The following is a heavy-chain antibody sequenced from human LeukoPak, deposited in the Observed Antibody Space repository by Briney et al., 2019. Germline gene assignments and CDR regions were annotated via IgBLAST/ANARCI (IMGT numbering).Heavy chain of an antibody. D-gene: IGHD6-13*01. J-gene: IGHJ4*02. V-gene: IGHV3-7*01. CDR3: AKVAASGISPTDY. Sequence: PGGSLRLSCAASGFTFSSYWMSWVRQAPGKGLEWVANIKQDGSEKYYVDSVKGRFTVSRDNAKNSLYLQMNSLRVEDTAMYYCAKVAASGISPTDYWGRGTLVTVSS. CDR2: IKQDGSEK. CDR1: GFTFSSYW.